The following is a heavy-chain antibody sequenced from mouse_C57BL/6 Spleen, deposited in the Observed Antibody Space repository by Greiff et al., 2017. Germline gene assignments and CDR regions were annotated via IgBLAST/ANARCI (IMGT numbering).Heavy chain of an antibody. D-gene: IGHD1-2*01. J-gene: IGHJ4*01. V-gene: IGHV1-61*01. Sequence: VQLQQPGAELVRPGSSVKLSCKASGYTFTSYWMDWVKQRPGQGLEWIGNIYPSDSETHYNQKFKDKATLTVDKSSSTAYMQLSSLTSEDAAVYDCARSRTTAYYAMDYWGQGTSVTVSS. CDR1: GYTFTSYW. CDR2: IYPSDSET. CDR3: ARSRTTAYYAMDY.